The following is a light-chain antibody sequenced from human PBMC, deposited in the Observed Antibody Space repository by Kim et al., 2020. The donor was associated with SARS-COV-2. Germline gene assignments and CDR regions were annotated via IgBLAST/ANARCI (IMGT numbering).Light chain of an antibody. V-gene: IGKV1-39*01. CDR1: QSISGY. J-gene: IGKJ4*01. CDR3: QQSHSTPPT. CDR2: TAS. Sequence: ASVGDRVTISCRASQSISGYLNWYQQKPGKAPNLLIYTASSLQSGVPSRFSGSGSGTDFTLTISSLQPEDFATYYCQQSHSTPPTFGGGTKVDIK.